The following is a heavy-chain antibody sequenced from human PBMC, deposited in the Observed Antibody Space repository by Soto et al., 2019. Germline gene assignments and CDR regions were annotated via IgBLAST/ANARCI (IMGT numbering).Heavy chain of an antibody. D-gene: IGHD6-19*01. J-gene: IGHJ3*02. CDR1: GYSFSKYW. CDR2: IYPGDSDN. V-gene: IGHV5-51*01. Sequence: EVQLVQSGAEVKKPGESLKISCKGSGYSFSKYWIGWVRQMPGKGLEWMGIIYPGDSDNAYNPSFEGQVTISADKSISTAYLQWSSLKASDTAMYYCARHEEYSSGWSAISYAFDIWGLGTMVTVSS. CDR3: ARHEEYSSGWSAISYAFDI.